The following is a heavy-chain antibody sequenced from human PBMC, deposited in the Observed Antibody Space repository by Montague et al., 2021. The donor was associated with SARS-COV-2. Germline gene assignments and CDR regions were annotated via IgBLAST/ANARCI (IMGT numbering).Heavy chain of an antibody. V-gene: IGHV4-59*08. CDR1: NGSISGHY. CDR2: IHYRGTT. Sequence: SETLSLTCTVSNGSISGHYWTWIRQSPGRGLEWLAYIHYRGTTDYNPSLKSRLTLSVDTSKNQFSLTLTSPTAADTAIYYCARLGGSGSYLAFDYWGQGTLVTVSS. CDR3: ARLGGSGSYLAFDY. J-gene: IGHJ4*02. D-gene: IGHD3-10*01.